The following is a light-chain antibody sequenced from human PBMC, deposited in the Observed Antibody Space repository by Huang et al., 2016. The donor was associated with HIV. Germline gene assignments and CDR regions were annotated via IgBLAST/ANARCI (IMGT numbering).Light chain of an antibody. V-gene: IGKV4-1*01. Sequence: DIVMTQSPDSLAVSLGERATINCKSSQSVLYSPNNKHYLAWYQQKPGQPPRRLIYWASTRESGVPDRFSGSGSGTDFTLTISSLQAEDVAVYYCQQYYSSPPRTFGQGTKLEIK. CDR2: WAS. J-gene: IGKJ2*01. CDR1: QSVLYSPNNKHY. CDR3: QQYYSSPPRT.